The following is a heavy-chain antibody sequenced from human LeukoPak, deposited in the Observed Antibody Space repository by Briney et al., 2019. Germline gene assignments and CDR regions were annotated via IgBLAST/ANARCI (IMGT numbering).Heavy chain of an antibody. CDR1: NYTFTTYG. Sequence: GASVKVPCKASNYTFTTYGITWVRQAPGQGLEWMGWISTYTGDTNYAQHLQARVTMTTDTSTGTAYMDLRSLRSVDTAVYYCARALTTMTPLDYWGQGTLVTVSS. J-gene: IGHJ4*02. CDR3: ARALTTMTPLDY. CDR2: ISTYTGDT. D-gene: IGHD4-17*01. V-gene: IGHV1-18*01.